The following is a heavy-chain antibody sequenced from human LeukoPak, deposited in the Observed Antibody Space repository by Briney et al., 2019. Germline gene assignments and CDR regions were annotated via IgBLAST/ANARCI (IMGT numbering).Heavy chain of an antibody. J-gene: IGHJ4*02. V-gene: IGHV3-23*01. CDR1: GFTFRSYA. Sequence: GVSLRLFCAASGFTFRSYAMSWVRQAQGKGLEWVSAISGSGGSTYYADSVKGRFTISRDNSKNTLYLQMNSLRAEDTAVYYCAKLPSSSWYYWGQGTLVTVSS. CDR3: AKLPSSSWYY. CDR2: ISGSGGST. D-gene: IGHD6-13*01.